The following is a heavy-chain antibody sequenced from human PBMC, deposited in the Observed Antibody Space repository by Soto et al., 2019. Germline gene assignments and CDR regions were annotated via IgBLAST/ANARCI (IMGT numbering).Heavy chain of an antibody. J-gene: IGHJ4*02. V-gene: IGHV1-18*04. D-gene: IGHD1-26*01. Sequence: QVQLVQSGPEVKKPGASVKISCKASGYAFTSYGFSWVRQAPGQGLEWMGWISAYNGYTHYAQNLQGRVTMTTDTSTTTAYMELRSLRSDDTAVYYCVRDQTTRWEVRPPGYWGQGTLVTVSS. CDR2: ISAYNGYT. CDR1: GYAFTSYG. CDR3: VRDQTTRWEVRPPGY.